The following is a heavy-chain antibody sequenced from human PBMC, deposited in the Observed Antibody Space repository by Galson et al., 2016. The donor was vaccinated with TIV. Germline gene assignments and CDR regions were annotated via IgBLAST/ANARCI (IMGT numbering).Heavy chain of an antibody. V-gene: IGHV3-23*01. D-gene: IGHD3-22*01. Sequence: SLRLSCAASGFTFSSFAMSWVRQAPGKGLEWVSRISAGGGRTNYADSVKGRFTISRDNPKNTLYLQMSSLRADDTAVYFCAKMDSSGFAYVRRFDFWGQGTLATVSS. CDR1: GFTFSSFA. CDR2: ISAGGGRT. CDR3: AKMDSSGFAYVRRFDF. J-gene: IGHJ4*02.